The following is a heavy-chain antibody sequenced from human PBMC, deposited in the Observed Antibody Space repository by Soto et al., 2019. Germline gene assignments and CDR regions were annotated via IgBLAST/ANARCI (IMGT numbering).Heavy chain of an antibody. V-gene: IGHV3-74*01. J-gene: IGHJ5*02. CDR1: GFTFSGYW. CDR2: IRSHRSTT. Sequence: GGSLRLSCAASGFTFSGYWMHWVRQAPGKGLVWVSRIRSHRSTTSYADSVKGRFTISRDNARNTLYLQMNSLRAEDTAVYYSARSDWFDTWAPATLVSVSS. CDR3: ARSDWFDT.